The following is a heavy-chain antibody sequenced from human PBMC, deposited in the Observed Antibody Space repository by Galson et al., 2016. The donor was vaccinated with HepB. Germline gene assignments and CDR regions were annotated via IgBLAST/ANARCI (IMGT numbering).Heavy chain of an antibody. V-gene: IGHV3-74*01. CDR2: INRDESST. CDR3: ARDPSYYSGMDV. Sequence: SLRLSCAASGFTFSSNAMHWVRQAPGKGLVWVSRINRDESSTSYADYVKGRFTISRDNAKNTLYLQMNSLRAEDTAVYYCARDPSYYSGMDVWGQGILVTVSS. J-gene: IGHJ6*02. CDR1: GFTFSSNA.